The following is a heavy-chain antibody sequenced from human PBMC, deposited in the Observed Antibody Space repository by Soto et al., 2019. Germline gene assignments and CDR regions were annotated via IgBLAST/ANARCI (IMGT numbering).Heavy chain of an antibody. CDR1: GFTFSTYH. Sequence: EVQLVESGGGLVMPGGSLRLSCAASGFTFSTYHMNWVRQAPGKGLEWVSSINPSSSHIYYADPVRGRFTLSRDNSKNSMHLQMNSLRTEDAAVYYCARGYCGGGGCYLRRDAIDVWGQGTMVTVSS. CDR3: ARGYCGGGGCYLRRDAIDV. V-gene: IGHV3-21*01. D-gene: IGHD2-15*01. CDR2: INPSSSHI. J-gene: IGHJ3*01.